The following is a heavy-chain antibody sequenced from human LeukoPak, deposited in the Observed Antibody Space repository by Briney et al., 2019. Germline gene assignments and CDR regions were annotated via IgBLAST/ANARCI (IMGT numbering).Heavy chain of an antibody. D-gene: IGHD3-10*01. CDR2: INAGNGNT. CDR3: ARVGSMVRGVIGDYNWFDP. CDR1: GYTFTSYA. Sequence: ASVKVSCKASGYTFTSYAMHWVRQAPGQRLEWMGWINAGNGNTKYSQKFQGRVTITRDTSASTACMELSSLRSEDTAVYYCARVGSMVRGVIGDYNWFDPWGQGTLVTVSS. V-gene: IGHV1-3*01. J-gene: IGHJ5*02.